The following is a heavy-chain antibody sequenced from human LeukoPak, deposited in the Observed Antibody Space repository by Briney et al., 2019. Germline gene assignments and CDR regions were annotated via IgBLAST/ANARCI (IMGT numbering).Heavy chain of an antibody. D-gene: IGHD2-2*02. CDR1: GFTFSSYA. V-gene: IGHV3-30-3*01. J-gene: IGHJ4*02. Sequence: GGSLRLSSAASGFTFSSYAMHWVRQAPGKGLEWVAVISYDGSNKYYADSVKGRFTISRDNSKNTLYLQMNSLRAEDTAVYYCARDRTRWDIVVVPAAIFDYWGQGTLVTVSS. CDR2: ISYDGSNK. CDR3: ARDRTRWDIVVVPAAIFDY.